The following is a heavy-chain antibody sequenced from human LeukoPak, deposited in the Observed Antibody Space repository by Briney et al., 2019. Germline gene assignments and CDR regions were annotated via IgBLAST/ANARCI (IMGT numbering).Heavy chain of an antibody. CDR3: ARGRVLSGRYYMDV. CDR2: INPNSGGT. J-gene: IGHJ6*03. CDR1: GYTFTDYY. Sequence: ASVKVSCKASGYTFTDYYMHWVRQAPGQGLEWMGWINPNSGGTNYAQRFQGRVTMTRDTSISTGCMELSSLRSDDTAVYYCARGRVLSGRYYMDVWGKGTTVTVS. V-gene: IGHV1-2*02. D-gene: IGHD1-26*01.